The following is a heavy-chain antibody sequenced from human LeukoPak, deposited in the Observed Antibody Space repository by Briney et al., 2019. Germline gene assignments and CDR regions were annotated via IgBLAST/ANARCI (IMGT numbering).Heavy chain of an antibody. J-gene: IGHJ4*02. CDR3: ARTRERGFDY. V-gene: IGHV4-34*01. CDR1: GGSFSGYY. CDR2: INHSGST. Sequence: SETLSLTCAVYGGSFSGYYWSWIRQPPGKGLEWIGEINHSGSTNYNPSLKSRVTTSVDTSKNQFSLKLSSVTAADTAVYYCARTRERGFDYWGQGTLVTVSS.